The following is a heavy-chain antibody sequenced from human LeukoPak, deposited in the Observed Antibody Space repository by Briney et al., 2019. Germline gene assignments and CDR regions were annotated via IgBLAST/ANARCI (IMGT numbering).Heavy chain of an antibody. D-gene: IGHD6-25*01. CDR2: ISSSSSYI. CDR3: ARVPEQRHWNFDY. J-gene: IGHJ4*02. Sequence: GGSLRLSCAASGFTFSCYSMNWVRPAPGKRLEWVSSISSSSSYIYYADSVKGRFTISRDNAKNSLYLQMNSLRAEDTAVYYCARVPEQRHWNFDYWGQGTLVTVSS. V-gene: IGHV3-21*01. CDR1: GFTFSCYS.